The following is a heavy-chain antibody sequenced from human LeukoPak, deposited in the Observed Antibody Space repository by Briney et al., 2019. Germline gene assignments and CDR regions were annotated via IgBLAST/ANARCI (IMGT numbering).Heavy chain of an antibody. CDR2: IIPIFGTA. V-gene: IGHV1-69*05. J-gene: IGHJ4*02. CDR1: GGTFSSYA. Sequence: GASVKVSCKASGGTFSSYAISWVRQAPGQGLEWMGGIIPIFGTANYAQKFQGRVTITTDESTSTAYMELSSLRSDDTAVYYCARDEGYCSGGSCYPPYYFDYWGQGTLVTVSS. CDR3: ARDEGYCSGGSCYPPYYFDY. D-gene: IGHD2-15*01.